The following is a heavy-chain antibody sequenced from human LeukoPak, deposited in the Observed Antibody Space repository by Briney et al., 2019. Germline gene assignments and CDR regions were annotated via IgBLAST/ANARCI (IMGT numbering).Heavy chain of an antibody. Sequence: ASVKVSCKASGYTFTGYYMHWVRQAPGQGLEWMGWINPNSGGTNYTQKFQGRVTMTRDTSISTAYMELSRLRSDDTAVYYCASPSRGCSSTSCYRPWDYWGRGTLVTVSS. V-gene: IGHV1-2*02. D-gene: IGHD2-2*01. CDR2: INPNSGGT. CDR1: GYTFTGYY. CDR3: ASPSRGCSSTSCYRPWDY. J-gene: IGHJ4*02.